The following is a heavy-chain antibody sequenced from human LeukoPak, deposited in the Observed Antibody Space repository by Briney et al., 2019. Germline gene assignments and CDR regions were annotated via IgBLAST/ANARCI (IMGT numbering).Heavy chain of an antibody. Sequence: GASVKVSCKASGYTFTGYYMHWVRQAPGQGLEWMGWINPNSGGTNYAQKFQGRVTMTRDTSISTAYMELSSLRSEDTAVYYCARGAVKQLVTVYYYYYGMDVWGQGTTVTVSS. J-gene: IGHJ6*02. D-gene: IGHD6-6*01. CDR3: ARGAVKQLVTVYYYYYGMDV. V-gene: IGHV1-2*02. CDR1: GYTFTGYY. CDR2: INPNSGGT.